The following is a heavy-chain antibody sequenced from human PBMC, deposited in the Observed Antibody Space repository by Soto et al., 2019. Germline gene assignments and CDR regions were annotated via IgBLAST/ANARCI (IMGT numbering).Heavy chain of an antibody. D-gene: IGHD3-10*01. CDR1: GYTFTGYY. CDR3: ARDHQVLWFGEPSTGAMDT. J-gene: IGHJ3*02. V-gene: IGHV1-2*04. CDR2: INPNSGGT. Sequence: ASVKVSCKASGYTFTGYYMHWVRQAPGQGLEWMGWINPNSGGTNYAQKFQGWVTMTRDTSISTAYMELSRLRSDDTAVYYCARDHQVLWFGEPSTGAMDTWGQGTMVNVSS.